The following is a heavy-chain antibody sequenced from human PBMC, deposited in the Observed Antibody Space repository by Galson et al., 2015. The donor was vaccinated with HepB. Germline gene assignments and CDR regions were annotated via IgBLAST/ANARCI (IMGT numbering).Heavy chain of an antibody. CDR3: ARRTAAAVTLFGP. J-gene: IGHJ5*02. V-gene: IGHV5-51*01. Sequence: QSGAEVKKPGESLKISCKGSGYSFTNYWIGWVRQMSGKGLEWMGIIYPGDSDTRYSPSFQGQVTISADKSISTAYLQWSSLKASDTAMYYCARRTAAAVTLFGPWGQGTLVTVSS. D-gene: IGHD6-13*01. CDR2: IYPGDSDT. CDR1: GYSFTNYW.